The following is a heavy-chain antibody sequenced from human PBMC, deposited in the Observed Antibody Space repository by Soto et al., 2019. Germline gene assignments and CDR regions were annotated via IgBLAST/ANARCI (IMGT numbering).Heavy chain of an antibody. D-gene: IGHD4-17*01. CDR1: GFTFSSYT. V-gene: IGHV3-21*01. CDR2: IGTSSSYI. Sequence: EVQLVESGGGLVKPGGSLRLSCAASGFTFSSYTMNWVRQAPGRGLEGVSCIGTSSSYIYYADSVKGRFTISRDNAKKSLFQQMNSLRADDTAVYYCARDSVRDYLYYYYGMDVWGQGTTVTVSS. CDR3: ARDSVRDYLYYYYGMDV. J-gene: IGHJ6*02.